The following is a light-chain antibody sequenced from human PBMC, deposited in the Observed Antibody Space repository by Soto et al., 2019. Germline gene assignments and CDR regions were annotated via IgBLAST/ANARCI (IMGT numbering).Light chain of an antibody. CDR3: QQYNNWPLT. CDR2: AAS. CDR1: QSVSSN. V-gene: IGKV3-15*01. Sequence: EEVMTQCPPTLSVSPGERATLSCRASQSVSSNLAWYQQKPGQAPRLLIYAASTRATGIPARFSGSGSGTEFTLTITSLQSEDFAVYYCQQYNNWPLTFGGGTKVDIK. J-gene: IGKJ4*01.